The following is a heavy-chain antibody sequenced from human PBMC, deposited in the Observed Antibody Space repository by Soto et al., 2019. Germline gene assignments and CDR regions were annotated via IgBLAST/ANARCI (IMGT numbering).Heavy chain of an antibody. D-gene: IGHD3-22*01. CDR1: GYSFTSYW. J-gene: IGHJ4*02. CDR2: IYPGDSDT. V-gene: IGHV5-51*01. CDR3: VRVRLSYYYDSGGYVDS. Sequence: ESLKISCKGSGYSFTSYWIGWVRQMPGKGLEWMGIIYPGDSDTRYSPSFQGQVTISADQFISTTYLQWSSLKASDTAMYYCVRVRLSYYYDSGGYVDSWGQGTLVTSPQ.